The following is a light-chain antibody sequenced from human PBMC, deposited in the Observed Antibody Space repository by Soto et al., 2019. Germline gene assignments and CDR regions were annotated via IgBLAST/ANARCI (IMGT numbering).Light chain of an antibody. CDR3: QQYNNRPLYT. CDR2: GAS. J-gene: IGKJ2*01. CDR1: QSVSSN. V-gene: IGKV3-15*01. Sequence: EIVMTQSPATLSVSPGERATLSCRASQSVSSNVAWYQQKPGQAPRLLIYGASTRATDIPVRFSGSGSGTEFTLTISSLQSEDFAVYDGQQYNNRPLYTFGQGTRLEIK.